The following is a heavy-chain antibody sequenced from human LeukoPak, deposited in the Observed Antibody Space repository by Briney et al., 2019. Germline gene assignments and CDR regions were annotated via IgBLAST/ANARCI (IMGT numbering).Heavy chain of an antibody. CDR2: ISGSGSST. V-gene: IGHV3-23*01. CDR1: GFTFSNYA. Sequence: PGGSLRLSCAAPGFTFSNYAFSWVRQAPGKGLEWVSGISGSGSSTYYADSVKGRFTISRDNSKNTLYLQMNSLRAEDTAVYYCATRNYYASSGYYYYYFDYWGQGTLVTVSS. J-gene: IGHJ4*02. CDR3: ATRNYYASSGYYYYYFDY. D-gene: IGHD3-22*01.